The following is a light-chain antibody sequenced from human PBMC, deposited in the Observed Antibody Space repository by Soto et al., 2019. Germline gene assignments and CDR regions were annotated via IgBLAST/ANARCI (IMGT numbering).Light chain of an antibody. Sequence: DIQMTQSPSTLSGSVGDRVSIXCRASQTLSSWFVWYQQNPGEAPKLLIYKAPTLKSGGPSRFSGSGSATEFTRTISSLQPDDFATYYGQHYNSYSEAFGQGTKVDIK. CDR1: QTLSSW. CDR2: KAP. CDR3: QHYNSYSEA. V-gene: IGKV1-5*03. J-gene: IGKJ1*01.